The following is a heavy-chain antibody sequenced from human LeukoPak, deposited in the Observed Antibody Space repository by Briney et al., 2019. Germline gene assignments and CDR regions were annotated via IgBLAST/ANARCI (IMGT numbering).Heavy chain of an antibody. V-gene: IGHV4-39*01. CDR3: ARLGRPDGFDI. J-gene: IGHJ3*02. CDR1: GGSISSSSYY. Sequence: PSETLSLTCTVSGGSISSSSYYWGWIRQPPGKGLEWIGSIYYSGSTNYNPSLKSRVTMSVDTSKNQFSLKLTSVTAADTAVYYCARLGRPDGFDIWGQGTIVTVSS. CDR2: IYYSGST.